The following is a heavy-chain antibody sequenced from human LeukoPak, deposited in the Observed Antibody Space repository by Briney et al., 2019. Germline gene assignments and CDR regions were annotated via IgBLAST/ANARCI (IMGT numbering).Heavy chain of an antibody. CDR1: GGSISSYY. CDR2: IYHSGST. V-gene: IGHV4-59*01. Sequence: KASETLSLTCTVSGGSISSYYWSWIRQPPGKGLEWIGYIYHSGSTNYNPSLKSRVTISVDTSKNQFSLKLSSVTAADTAVYYCARVAQKLERITVAGTSEWRANWYFDLWGRGTLVTVSS. J-gene: IGHJ2*01. D-gene: IGHD6-19*01. CDR3: ARVAQKLERITVAGTSEWRANWYFDL.